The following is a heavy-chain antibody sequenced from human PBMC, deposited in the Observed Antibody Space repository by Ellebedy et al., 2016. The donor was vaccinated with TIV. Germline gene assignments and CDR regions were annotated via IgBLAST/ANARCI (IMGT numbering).Heavy chain of an antibody. D-gene: IGHD3-10*01. J-gene: IGHJ5*02. V-gene: IGHV5-51*01. Sequence: KVSCKGSGYNFSTSWIGWVRQMPGKGLQYVGFIYPLDSATRYSPSFQGQVTISADTSTSTAYLQWGSLKASDSAIYYCALLAGWGVGVQSWGQGTLVTVSS. CDR3: ALLAGWGVGVQS. CDR1: GYNFSTSW. CDR2: IYPLDSAT.